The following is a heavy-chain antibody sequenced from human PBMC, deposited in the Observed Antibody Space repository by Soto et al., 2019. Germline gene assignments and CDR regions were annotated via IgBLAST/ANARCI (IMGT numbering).Heavy chain of an antibody. CDR3: ARAQYYYGSGSFSMDV. CDR2: INSSSSDI. V-gene: IGHV3-48*02. D-gene: IGHD3-10*01. J-gene: IGHJ6*02. CDR1: GFTFSNYW. Sequence: PGGSLRLSCAASGFTFSNYWMVWVRQAPGKGLEWVSYINSSSSDIYYADSVKGRFTISRDNAKNSLYLQMNSLRDEDTAVYYCARAQYYYGSGSFSMDVWGQGTTVTVSS.